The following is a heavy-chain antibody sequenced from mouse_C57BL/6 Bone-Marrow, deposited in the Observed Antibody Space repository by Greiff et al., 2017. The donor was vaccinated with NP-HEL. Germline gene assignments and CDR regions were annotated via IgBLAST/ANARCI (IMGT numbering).Heavy chain of an antibody. CDR2: IYPGSAST. D-gene: IGHD3-3*01. Sequence: QVQLQQPGAELVKPGASVKMSCKASGYTFTSYWITWVKQRPGQGLEWIGDIYPGSASTNYNEKFKSKATLTVDTSSSTAYMQLSSLTSEDSAVYYCARRDYYYAMDYWGQGTSVTVSS. CDR3: ARRDYYYAMDY. J-gene: IGHJ4*01. V-gene: IGHV1-55*01. CDR1: GYTFTSYW.